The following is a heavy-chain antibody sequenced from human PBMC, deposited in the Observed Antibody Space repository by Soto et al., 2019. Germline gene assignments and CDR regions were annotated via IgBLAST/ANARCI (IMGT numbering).Heavy chain of an antibody. CDR2: INHSGST. V-gene: IGHV4-34*01. CDR1: GGSFSGYY. CDR3: ARAVLMVYASYFDY. Sequence: PSETLSLTCAVYGGSFSGYYCSWIRQPPGKGLEWIGEINHSGSTNYNPSLKSRVTISVDTSKNQFSLKLSSVTAADTAVYYCARAVLMVYASYFDYWGQGTLVTVSS. D-gene: IGHD2-8*01. J-gene: IGHJ4*02.